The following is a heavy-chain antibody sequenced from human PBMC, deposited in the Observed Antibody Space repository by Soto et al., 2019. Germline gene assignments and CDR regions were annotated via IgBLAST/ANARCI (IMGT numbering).Heavy chain of an antibody. CDR3: ALWGFRDGNNSKYNYSGMDV. D-gene: IGHD1-1*01. V-gene: IGHV1-69*01. J-gene: IGHJ6*02. Sequence: VQLVQSGAEVKKPGSSVKLSCKASGGTFNRYTISWVRQAPGQGLEGMGGIIPIFGTANYAQKFQGRVAMIADESTSAAYMELRSLRSEDTAVYYCALWGFRDGNNSKYNYSGMDVWGQGTTVTVSS. CDR2: IIPIFGTA. CDR1: GGTFNRYT.